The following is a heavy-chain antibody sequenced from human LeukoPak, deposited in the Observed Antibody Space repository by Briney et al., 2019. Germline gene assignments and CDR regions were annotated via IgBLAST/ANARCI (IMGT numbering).Heavy chain of an antibody. CDR2: IYYSGST. CDR1: GGSISSYY. CDR3: ARVIPGMGPGQYYYYYMDV. V-gene: IGHV4-59*01. J-gene: IGHJ6*03. Sequence: SETLSLTCTVSGGSISSYYWSWIRQPPGKGLEWFGYIYYSGSTNYNPSLKSRVTISVDTSKNQFSLKLSSVTAADTAVYYCARVIPGMGPGQYYYYYMDVWGKGTTVTVSS. D-gene: IGHD1-26*01.